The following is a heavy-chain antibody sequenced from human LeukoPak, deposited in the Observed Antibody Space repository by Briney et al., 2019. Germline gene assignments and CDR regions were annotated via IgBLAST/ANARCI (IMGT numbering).Heavy chain of an antibody. J-gene: IGHJ1*01. CDR2: IYHSGST. Sequence: PSETLSLTCTVSGYSISSGYYWGWIRQPPGQGLEWIGSIYHSGSTYYNPSLKSRVTISVDTSKNQFSLKLSSVTAADTAVYYCARSGDYYDSSGYPGYFQHWGQGTLVTVSS. D-gene: IGHD3-22*01. V-gene: IGHV4-38-2*02. CDR3: ARSGDYYDSSGYPGYFQH. CDR1: GYSISSGYY.